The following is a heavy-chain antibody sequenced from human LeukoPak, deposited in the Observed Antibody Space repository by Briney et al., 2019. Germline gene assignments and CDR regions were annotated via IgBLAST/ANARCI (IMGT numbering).Heavy chain of an antibody. CDR2: INPNSGGT. J-gene: IGHJ3*02. D-gene: IGHD3-10*01. CDR3: ARFYGSGSLDAFDI. Sequence: GASVKVSCKASGYTFTGYYMHWVRQAPGQGLEWMGWINPNSGGTNYAQKFQGRVTMTRDTSISAAYMELSRLRSDDTAVYYCARFYGSGSLDAFDIWGQGTMVTVSS. V-gene: IGHV1-2*02. CDR1: GYTFTGYY.